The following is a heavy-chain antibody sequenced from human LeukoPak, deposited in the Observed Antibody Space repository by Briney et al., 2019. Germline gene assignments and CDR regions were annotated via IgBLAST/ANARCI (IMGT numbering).Heavy chain of an antibody. CDR1: GYTFTSYD. D-gene: IGHD3-10*01. J-gene: IGHJ4*02. CDR2: MNPNSGNT. Sequence: ASVKVSCKASGYTFTSYDINWVRQATGQGLEWMGWMNPNSGNTGYAQKFQGRVTMTRNTSISTAYMELSRLRSDDTAVYYCARDTEYGSGSYDYWGQGTLVTVSS. CDR3: ARDTEYGSGSYDY. V-gene: IGHV1-8*01.